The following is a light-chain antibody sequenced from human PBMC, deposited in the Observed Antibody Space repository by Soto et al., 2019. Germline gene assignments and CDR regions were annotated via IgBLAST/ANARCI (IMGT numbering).Light chain of an antibody. CDR2: EGS. Sequence: QSALTQPASVSGSPGQSITISCTGTSSDVGSYNLVSWYQQHPGKAPKLMIYEGSKRPSGVSNRFSGSKSGNTASQTISGLQAEDEADYHCSSYTTGSTLYVFGGGSKLTVL. CDR1: SSDVGSYNL. V-gene: IGLV2-14*02. CDR3: SSYTTGSTLYV. J-gene: IGLJ1*01.